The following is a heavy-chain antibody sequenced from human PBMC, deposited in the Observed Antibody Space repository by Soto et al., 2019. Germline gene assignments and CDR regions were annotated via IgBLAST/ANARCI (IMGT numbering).Heavy chain of an antibody. CDR2: LYYSGGA. J-gene: IGHJ4*02. V-gene: IGHV4-31*03. CDR1: GGSISSGGYY. D-gene: IGHD3-22*01. Sequence: PSETLSLACTVSGGSISSGGYYWRRIRQDPVKCLEWIGYLYYSGGASYKPSLKSRVTISVYTSKNQFSLKLSSVTAADTAVYYCARAILGQGNYDDTRGYWYYFDYWGQGPLI. CDR3: ARAILGQGNYDDTRGYWYYFDY.